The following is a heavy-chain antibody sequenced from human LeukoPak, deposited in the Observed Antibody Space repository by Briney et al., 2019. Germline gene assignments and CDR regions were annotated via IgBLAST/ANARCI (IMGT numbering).Heavy chain of an antibody. V-gene: IGHV4-34*01. CDR1: GGSLSGYY. J-gene: IGHJ4*02. CDR2: INHSGST. CDR3: ARLGYFDY. Sequence: SETLSLTCAVYGGSLSGYYWSWIRQPPGKGLEWIGEINHSGSTNYNPSLKSRVTIPVDTSKNQFSLKLSSVTAADTAVYYCARLGYFDYWGQGTLVTVSS.